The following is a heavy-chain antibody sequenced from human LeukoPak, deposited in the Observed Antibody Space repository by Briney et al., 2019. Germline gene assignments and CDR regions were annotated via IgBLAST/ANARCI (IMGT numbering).Heavy chain of an antibody. J-gene: IGHJ3*02. CDR1: GFTFSSYW. Sequence: GGSLRLSCAASGFTFSSYWMSWVRQAPGKGLEWVANIKQDGSEKYYVDSVKGRFTISRDNAKNSLYLQMDSLRAEDTAVYYCAREGHHRSSWYRGHDAFDIWGQGTMVTVSS. CDR3: AREGHHRSSWYRGHDAFDI. V-gene: IGHV3-7*01. D-gene: IGHD6-13*01. CDR2: IKQDGSEK.